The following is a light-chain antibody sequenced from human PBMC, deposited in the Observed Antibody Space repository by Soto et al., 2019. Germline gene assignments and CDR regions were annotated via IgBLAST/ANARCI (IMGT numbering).Light chain of an antibody. J-gene: IGLJ3*02. Sequence: QSALTQPASVSGSPGQSITISCTGTNSDVGGYNYVSWYQQQPGKAPKLMIYDVTNRPSGVSNRFSGSKSGNTASLTISGLQAEDEADYYCSSYTSTMTLVFGGGTKVTVL. V-gene: IGLV2-14*01. CDR2: DVT. CDR3: SSYTSTMTLV. CDR1: NSDVGGYNY.